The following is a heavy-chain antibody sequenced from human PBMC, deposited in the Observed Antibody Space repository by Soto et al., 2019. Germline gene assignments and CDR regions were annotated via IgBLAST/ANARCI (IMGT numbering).Heavy chain of an antibody. J-gene: IGHJ6*02. CDR1: GGSVSSGSYY. D-gene: IGHD6-13*01. V-gene: IGHV4-61*01. CDR2: IYYSGST. Sequence: SETLSLTCTVSGGSVSSGSYYWSWIRQPPGKGLEWIGYIYYSGSTNYNPSLKSRVTISVDTSKNQFSLKLSSVTAADTAVYYCARVDSSLGYYYYGMDVWGQGTTVTVSS. CDR3: ARVDSSLGYYYYGMDV.